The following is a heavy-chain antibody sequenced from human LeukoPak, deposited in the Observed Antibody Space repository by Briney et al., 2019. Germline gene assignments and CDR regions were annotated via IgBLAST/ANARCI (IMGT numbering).Heavy chain of an antibody. Sequence: SETVSLTCIVSGGSISSSCHNWGWIRQPPGKVLEWIGSIYYSGTTYYNPSLKSRLTISVDTSKNQFSLKLSSVTAVDTAVYYCARHDRIIASPLVWGQGILVTVSS. J-gene: IGHJ4*02. CDR2: IYYSGTT. D-gene: IGHD6-13*01. V-gene: IGHV4-39*01. CDR3: ARHDRIIASPLV. CDR1: GGSISSSCHN.